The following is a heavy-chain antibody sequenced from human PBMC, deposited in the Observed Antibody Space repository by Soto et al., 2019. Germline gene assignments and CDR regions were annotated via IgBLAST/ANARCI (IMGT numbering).Heavy chain of an antibody. V-gene: IGHV3-23*01. CDR1: GFTFSSYA. D-gene: IGHD4-4*01. Sequence: GGSLRLSCAASGFTFSSYAMSWVRQAPGKGLEWVSAISGSGGSTYYADSVKGRFTISRDNSKNTLYLQMNSQRAEDTAVYYCVKDKGATVTTWRYYFDYWGQGTLVTVSS. CDR3: VKDKGATVTTWRYYFDY. CDR2: ISGSGGST. J-gene: IGHJ4*02.